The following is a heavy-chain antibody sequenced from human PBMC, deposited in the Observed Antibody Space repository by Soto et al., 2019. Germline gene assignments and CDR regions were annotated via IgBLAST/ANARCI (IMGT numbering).Heavy chain of an antibody. D-gene: IGHD3-16*02. CDR3: AKVTDYDYVWGSHRQGFDY. J-gene: IGHJ4*02. CDR1: GFTFSSYG. Sequence: GGSLRLSCAASGFTFSSYGMHWVRQAPGKGLEWVAVISYDGSNKYYADSVKGRFTISRDNSKNTLYLQMNSLRAEDTAVYYCAKVTDYDYVWGSHRQGFDYWGQGTLVTVSS. CDR2: ISYDGSNK. V-gene: IGHV3-30*18.